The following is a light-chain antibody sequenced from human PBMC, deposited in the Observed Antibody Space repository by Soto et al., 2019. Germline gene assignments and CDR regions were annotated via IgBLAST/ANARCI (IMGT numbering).Light chain of an antibody. V-gene: IGKV1-27*01. J-gene: IGKJ3*01. CDR3: QKYSSVPV. CDR1: QGIRNF. Sequence: DIQMTQSPTSLSASVGDRVTITCRASQGIRNFVAWYQQKPGKAPKLLIYAASTLQSGVPSPFSGSGSGTDFTLTINSLQPEDVETYSCQKYSSVPVFGPGTKVEIK. CDR2: AAS.